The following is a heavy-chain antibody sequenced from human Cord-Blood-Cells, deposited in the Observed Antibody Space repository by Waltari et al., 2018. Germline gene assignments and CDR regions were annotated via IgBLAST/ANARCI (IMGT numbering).Heavy chain of an antibody. CDR1: GFTFSSYW. J-gene: IGHJ4*02. CDR3: ARVGPSSGYYFDY. V-gene: IGHV3-7*01. D-gene: IGHD3-22*01. Sequence: EVQLVESGGGLVQPGGSLRLSCAASGFTFSSYWMSWVRQAPGKGLEWVANIKKDGSEKYYVDSGKGRFTISRDNAKNSLYLQMNSLRAEDTAVYYCARVGPSSGYYFDYWGQGTLVTVSS. CDR2: IKKDGSEK.